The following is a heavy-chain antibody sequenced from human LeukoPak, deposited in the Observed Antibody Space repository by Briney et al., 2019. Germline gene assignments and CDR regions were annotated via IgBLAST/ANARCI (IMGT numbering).Heavy chain of an antibody. V-gene: IGHV4-34*01. CDR2: INHSGST. Sequence: SETLSLTCAVYGGSFSGYYWSWIRQPPGKGLEWIGEINHSGSTNYNPSLKSRVTISVDTSKNQFSLKLSSVTAADTAVYYCARGEYYGSGRQDEFDYWGQGTLVTVSS. D-gene: IGHD3-10*01. CDR1: GGSFSGYY. J-gene: IGHJ4*02. CDR3: ARGEYYGSGRQDEFDY.